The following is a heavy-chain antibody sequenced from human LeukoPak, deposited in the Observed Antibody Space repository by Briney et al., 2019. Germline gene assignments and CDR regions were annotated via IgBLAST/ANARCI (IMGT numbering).Heavy chain of an antibody. CDR1: GFSVSNYY. CDR3: VRDRAATQDWVEFDP. CDR2: IRGSGET. D-gene: IGHD2-15*01. V-gene: IGHV3-66*03. Sequence: GGSLRLSCAVSGFSVSNYYMSWVCQAPGKGLEWVSLIRGSGETFYADSAKGRFIISRDDSKNTVYLQMNSLRVEDTAVYFCVRDRAATQDWVEFDPWGQGTLVTVSS. J-gene: IGHJ5*02.